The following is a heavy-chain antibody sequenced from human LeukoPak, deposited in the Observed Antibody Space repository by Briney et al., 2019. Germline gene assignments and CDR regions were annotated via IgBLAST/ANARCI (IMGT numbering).Heavy chain of an antibody. CDR2: ISGSGGST. CDR1: GFTFNSYA. J-gene: IGHJ4*02. D-gene: IGHD4/OR15-4a*01. V-gene: IGHV3-23*01. CDR3: AKGLLYGGGPSYSDY. Sequence: PGGSLRLSCAASGFTFNSYAMSWVRQAPGKGLEWVSAISGSGGSTYYADSVKGRFTISRDNSKNTLYLQMNSLRAEDTAVYYCAKGLLYGGGPSYSDYWGQGTLVTVSS.